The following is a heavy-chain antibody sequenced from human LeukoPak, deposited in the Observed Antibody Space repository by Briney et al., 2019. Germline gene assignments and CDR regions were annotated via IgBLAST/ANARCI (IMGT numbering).Heavy chain of an antibody. CDR2: ISSSGSTI. D-gene: IGHD6-13*01. CDR1: GFTFSSYE. V-gene: IGHV3-48*03. Sequence: GGSLRLSCAASGFTFSSYEMNWVRPAPGKGLEWVSYISSSGSTIYYADSVKGRFTISRDNAKNSLYLQMNSLRAEDTAVYYCARDERDSSSLEAIYFDYWGQGTLVTVSS. J-gene: IGHJ4*02. CDR3: ARDERDSSSLEAIYFDY.